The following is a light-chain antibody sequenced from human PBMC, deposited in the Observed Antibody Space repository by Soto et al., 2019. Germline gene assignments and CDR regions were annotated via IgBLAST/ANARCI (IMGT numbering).Light chain of an antibody. V-gene: IGKV2-28*01. CDR1: QILLHINGYNY. CDR2: LAS. CDR3: IQTLQTPFT. J-gene: IGKJ4*01. Sequence: DIVVTQSPLSLPVTPGEPASISCSSSQILLHINGYNYLDWYLQKPGQSPQLLIYLASSRASGVPDRFSGSGSGTDFTLKISRVGAEDFGVYYCIQTLQTPFTFGGGTKVDIK.